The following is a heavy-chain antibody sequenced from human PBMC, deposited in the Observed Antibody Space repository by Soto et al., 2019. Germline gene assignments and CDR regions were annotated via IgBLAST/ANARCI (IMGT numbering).Heavy chain of an antibody. CDR2: IYPGDSDT. J-gene: IGHJ6*02. D-gene: IGHD6-19*01. Sequence: PGESLKISCKGSGYSFTSYWIGWVRQMPGKGLEWMGIIYPGDSDTRYSPSFQGQVTISADKSISTAYLQWSSLKASDTAMYYCARLISGWYRTSGMDVWGQGTTVTVSS. CDR3: ARLISGWYRTSGMDV. V-gene: IGHV5-51*01. CDR1: GYSFTSYW.